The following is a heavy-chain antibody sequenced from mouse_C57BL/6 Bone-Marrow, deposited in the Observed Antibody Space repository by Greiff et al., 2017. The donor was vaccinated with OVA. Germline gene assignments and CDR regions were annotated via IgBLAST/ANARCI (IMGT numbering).Heavy chain of an antibody. D-gene: IGHD1-1*01. V-gene: IGHV1-7*01. CDR1: GYTFTSYW. J-gene: IGHJ2*01. Sequence: QVQLQQSGAELAKPGASVKLSCKASGYTFTSYWMHWVKQRPGQGLEWIGYINPSSGYTKYNQKFKDKATLTVDKSSSTAYMQLSSLTSEDSAVYYCARYHYGSSLFDYWGQGTTLTVSS. CDR3: ARYHYGSSLFDY. CDR2: INPSSGYT.